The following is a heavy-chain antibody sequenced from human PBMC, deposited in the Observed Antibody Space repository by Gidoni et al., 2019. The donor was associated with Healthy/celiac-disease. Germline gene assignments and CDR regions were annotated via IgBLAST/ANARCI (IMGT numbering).Heavy chain of an antibody. V-gene: IGHV3-9*01. Sequence: EVQLVESGGGLVQPGRSLRLSCAASGFTFDDYAMHWVRQAPGKGLEWVSGISWNSGSIGYADSVKGRFTISRDNAKNSLYLQMNSLRAEDTALYYCAKDLYSSGWAPFDYWGQGTLVTVSS. CDR2: ISWNSGSI. D-gene: IGHD6-19*01. CDR3: AKDLYSSGWAPFDY. J-gene: IGHJ4*02. CDR1: GFTFDDYA.